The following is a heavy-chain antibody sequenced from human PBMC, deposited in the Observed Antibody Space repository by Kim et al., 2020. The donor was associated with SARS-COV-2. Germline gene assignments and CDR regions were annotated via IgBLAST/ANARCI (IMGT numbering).Heavy chain of an antibody. CDR3: AKVGWVEF. V-gene: IGHV3-23*01. D-gene: IGHD1-26*01. Sequence: GDYTAYADSVMGRFTISRDNSRSTLYLQMNNLRADDTAIYYCAKVGWVEFWGQGTLVTVSS. J-gene: IGHJ4*02. CDR2: GDYT.